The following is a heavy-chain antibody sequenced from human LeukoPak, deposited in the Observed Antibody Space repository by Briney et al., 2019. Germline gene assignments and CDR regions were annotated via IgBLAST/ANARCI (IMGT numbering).Heavy chain of an antibody. Sequence: SETLSLTCAVYGGSFSGHYWSWIRQPPGKGLEWLGEINHSGSTNYNPSLKSRVTISVDTSKNQLSLKLSSVTAADTAVYYCAPRGRYSGTFIDYWGQGTLVTVSS. CDR1: GGSFSGHY. V-gene: IGHV4-34*01. CDR2: INHSGST. D-gene: IGHD1-26*01. J-gene: IGHJ4*02. CDR3: APRGRYSGTFIDY.